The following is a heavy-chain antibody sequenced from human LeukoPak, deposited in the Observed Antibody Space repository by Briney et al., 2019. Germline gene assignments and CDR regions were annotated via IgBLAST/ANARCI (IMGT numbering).Heavy chain of an antibody. V-gene: IGHV3-9*01. J-gene: IGHJ4*02. D-gene: IGHD3-16*02. CDR3: AKDISSLGELSEGFDY. CDR2: ISWNSGSI. CDR1: GFTFDDYA. Sequence: GRSLRLSCAASGFTFDDYAMHWVRQAPGKGLEWVSGISWNSGSIGYADSVKGRFTISRDNAKNSLYLQMNSLRAENTALYYCAKDISSLGELSEGFDYWGQGTLVTVSS.